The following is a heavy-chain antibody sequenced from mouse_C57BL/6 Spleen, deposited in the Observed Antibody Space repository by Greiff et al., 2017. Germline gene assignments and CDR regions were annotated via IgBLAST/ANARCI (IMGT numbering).Heavy chain of an antibody. CDR2: ISSKSNNYAT. V-gene: IGHV10-1*01. CDR1: GFSFNTYA. D-gene: IGHD2-1*01. Sequence: EVQLVESGGGLVQPKGSLKLSCAASGFSFNTYAMTWVRQAPGKGLEWVARISSKSNNYATYYADSVKDRFTISRDDSDSMLYLQMNNLKTEDTTMYYCVRQNVSYGIYFDYWGQGTTLTFSS. CDR3: VRQNVSYGIYFDY. J-gene: IGHJ2*01.